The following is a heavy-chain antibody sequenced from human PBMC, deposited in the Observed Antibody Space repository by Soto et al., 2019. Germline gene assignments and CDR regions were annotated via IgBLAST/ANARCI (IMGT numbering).Heavy chain of an antibody. D-gene: IGHD6-19*01. CDR1: GFSFSTSA. J-gene: IGHJ4*02. V-gene: IGHV3-30*09. CDR2: XXYXXSNE. CDR3: XXXXXNSAWFGPAY. Sequence: QVQLVESGGGVVQPGRSLRLSCAASGFSFSTSAMHWVRQAPGKGLEWVAVXXYXXSNEFYADSVKGRFAISRDNXXXXXXXXXXXXXXXXXXXXXXXXXXXNSAWFGPAYWGQGTLATVSS.